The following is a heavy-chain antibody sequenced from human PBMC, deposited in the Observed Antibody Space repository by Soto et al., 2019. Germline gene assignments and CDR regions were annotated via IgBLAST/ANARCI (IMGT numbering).Heavy chain of an antibody. CDR3: ARSYYYDSSGYPLGGFDP. J-gene: IGHJ5*02. Sequence: SETLSLTCTVSGGSISSYYWSWIRQPPGKGLEWIGYIYYSGSTNYNPSLKSRVTISVDTSKNQFSLKLSSVTAADTAVYYCARSYYYDSSGYPLGGFDPWGQGTLVTVSS. CDR2: IYYSGST. V-gene: IGHV4-59*01. CDR1: GGSISSYY. D-gene: IGHD3-22*01.